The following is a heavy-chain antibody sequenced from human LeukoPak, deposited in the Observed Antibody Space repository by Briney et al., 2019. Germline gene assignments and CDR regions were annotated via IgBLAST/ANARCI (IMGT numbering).Heavy chain of an antibody. CDR3: AKDLHYGSADY. Sequence: GGSLRLSCAASGFTFSSYVMHWVRQAPGKGLVWVSFINPDGSTTNYADSVKGRFTVSRDNAKNALYLQMNSLRAEDTAVYYCAKDLHYGSADYWGQGTLVTVSS. D-gene: IGHD3-10*01. J-gene: IGHJ4*02. CDR2: INPDGSTT. V-gene: IGHV3-74*01. CDR1: GFTFSSYV.